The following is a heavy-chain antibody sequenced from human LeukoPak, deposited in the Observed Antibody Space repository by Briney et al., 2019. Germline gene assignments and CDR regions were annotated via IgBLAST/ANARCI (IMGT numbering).Heavy chain of an antibody. D-gene: IGHD1-26*01. J-gene: IGHJ4*02. V-gene: IGHV3-48*04. CDR3: ARDLGGSSKPDY. Sequence: GGSLRLSCAASGFTFSSYSMNWVRQAPGKGLEWVSYISSSGSPIYYADSVKGRSTTSRDSAKNSLDLQMNSLRVEDTAVYYCARDLGGSSKPDYWGQGTLVTVSS. CDR1: GFTFSSYS. CDR2: ISSSGSPI.